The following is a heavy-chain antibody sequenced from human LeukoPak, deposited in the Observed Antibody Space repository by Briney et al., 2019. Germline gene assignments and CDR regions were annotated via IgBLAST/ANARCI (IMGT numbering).Heavy chain of an antibody. J-gene: IGHJ4*02. V-gene: IGHV4-59*01. D-gene: IGHD7-27*01. CDR1: GGSISRNY. CDR3: AVGTGYFDY. Sequence: SETLSLTCTVSGGSISRNYWNWIRQPPGKGLEWIGNIYYSETTNYNPSLKSRVSISVDTSKNLLSLKLSSVTAADTAVYYCAVGTGYFDYWGQGTLVTVSS. CDR2: IYYSETT.